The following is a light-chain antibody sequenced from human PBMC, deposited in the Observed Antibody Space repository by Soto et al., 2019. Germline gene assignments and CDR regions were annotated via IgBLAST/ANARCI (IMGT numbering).Light chain of an antibody. CDR1: QNIAGY. J-gene: IGKJ4*01. CDR2: ASS. V-gene: IGKV1-39*01. Sequence: DVQMTQSPSSLSASVGDRVTITCRASQNIAGYLNWYQQKPAQAPKLLIYASSSLQSGVPSRFSGSGSGTDFALDISSLQPEDFATYYCQQSYSTPRTFGGGTKVEIQ. CDR3: QQSYSTPRT.